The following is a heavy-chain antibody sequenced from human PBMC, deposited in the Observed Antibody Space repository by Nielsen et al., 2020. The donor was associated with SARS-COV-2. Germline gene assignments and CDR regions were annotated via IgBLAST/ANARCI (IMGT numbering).Heavy chain of an antibody. D-gene: IGHD3-3*01. J-gene: IGHJ6*04. Sequence: ASVKVSCKASGYTFTSYAMNWVRQAPGQGLEWMGWINTNTGNPTYAQGFTGRFVFSLDTSVSTAYLQISSLKAEDTAVYYCARNLLRFHLYYYYGMDVWGKGTTVTVSS. V-gene: IGHV7-4-1*02. CDR1: GYTFTSYA. CDR3: ARNLLRFHLYYYYGMDV. CDR2: INTNTGNP.